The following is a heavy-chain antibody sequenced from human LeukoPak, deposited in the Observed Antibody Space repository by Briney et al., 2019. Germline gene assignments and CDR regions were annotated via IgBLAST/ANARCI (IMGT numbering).Heavy chain of an antibody. CDR1: SGSISSGGYY. Sequence: SETLSLTCTVSSGSISSGGYYCTWIRQPPGKGLEWIGYIYHSGSTYYNPSLKSRVTISVDTSKNQFSLKLSSVTAADTAVYYWASPYYDILTVADFDYWGQGTLVTVSS. CDR2: IYHSGST. V-gene: IGHV4-30-2*01. J-gene: IGHJ4*02. CDR3: ASPYYDILTVADFDY. D-gene: IGHD3-9*01.